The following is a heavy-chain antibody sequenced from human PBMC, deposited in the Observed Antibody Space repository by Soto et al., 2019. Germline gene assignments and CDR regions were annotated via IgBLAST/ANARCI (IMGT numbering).Heavy chain of an antibody. CDR3: AKDTRPDYYDSSGYPAYFDY. CDR2: ISYDGSNK. V-gene: IGHV3-30*18. Sequence: GGSLILSCAASGFPFSSYGMHWVRQAPGKGLEWVAVISYDGSNKYYADSVKGRFTISRDNSKNTLYMQMNSLRAEDTAVYYCAKDTRPDYYDSSGYPAYFDYWGQGTLVTVSS. J-gene: IGHJ4*02. CDR1: GFPFSSYG. D-gene: IGHD3-22*01.